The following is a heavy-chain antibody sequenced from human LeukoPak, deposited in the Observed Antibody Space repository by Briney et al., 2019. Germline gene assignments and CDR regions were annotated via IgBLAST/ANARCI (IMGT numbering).Heavy chain of an antibody. D-gene: IGHD2-2*01. Sequence: GASVKVSCKASGYTFTSYGISWVRQAPGQGLEWMGWISAYNGNTNYAQKLQGRVTMTTDTSTSTAYMELRSLRSDDTAVYYCARVLGIVVVPAAMVPPFDYWGQGTLVTVSS. J-gene: IGHJ4*02. V-gene: IGHV1-18*01. CDR2: ISAYNGNT. CDR1: GYTFTSYG. CDR3: ARVLGIVVVPAAMVPPFDY.